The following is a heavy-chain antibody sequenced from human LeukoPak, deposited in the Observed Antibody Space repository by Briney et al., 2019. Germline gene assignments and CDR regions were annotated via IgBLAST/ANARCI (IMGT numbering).Heavy chain of an antibody. D-gene: IGHD3-3*01. CDR1: GFTFSSYE. CDR3: ARVRDYDFWSGPYYMDV. CDR2: ISSSGSTI. V-gene: IGHV3-48*03. J-gene: IGHJ6*03. Sequence: GGSLRLSCAASGFTFSSYEMNLVRQAPGKGLEWVSYISSSGSTIYYADSVKGRFTISRDNAKNSLYLQMNSLRAEDTAVYYCARVRDYDFWSGPYYMDVWGKGTTVTVSS.